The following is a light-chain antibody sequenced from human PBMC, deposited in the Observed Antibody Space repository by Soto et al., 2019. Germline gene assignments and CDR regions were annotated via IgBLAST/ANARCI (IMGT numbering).Light chain of an antibody. CDR2: EDS. CDR1: NGRIASNF. J-gene: IGLJ2*01. Sequence: NFMLTQPHAVSESPGRTVTISCTRTNGRIASNFVQWFQQRPGSAPTTVIYEDSARPPDIPDRFSGAIDSSSNSASLTISGLRTEDEADYYCQSFHSHAVVFGGGTKVTVL. V-gene: IGLV6-57*03. CDR3: QSFHSHAVV.